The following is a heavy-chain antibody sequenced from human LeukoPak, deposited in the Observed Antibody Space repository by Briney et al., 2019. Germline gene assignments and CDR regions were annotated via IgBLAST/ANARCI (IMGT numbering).Heavy chain of an antibody. V-gene: IGHV3-21*01. J-gene: IGHJ4*02. CDR1: GFTFSSYS. Sequence: GGSLRLSCAASGFTFSSYSMNWVRQAPGKGLEWVSSISSSSSYIYYADSVKGRFTTSRDNAKKSLSLQMNSLRADDTAVYYCARGYSSSWYLDWGQGTLVTVSS. CDR3: ARGYSSSWYLD. CDR2: ISSSSSYI. D-gene: IGHD6-13*01.